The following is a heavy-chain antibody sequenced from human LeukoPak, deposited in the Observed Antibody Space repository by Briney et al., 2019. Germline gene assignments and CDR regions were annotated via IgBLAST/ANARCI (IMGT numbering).Heavy chain of an antibody. D-gene: IGHD6-13*01. CDR2: IYTSGST. Sequence: SETLSLTCTVSGGSISSYYWSWIRQPAGKGLEWIGRIYTSGSTNYNPSLKSRVTMSVDTSKNQLSLKLSSVTAADTAVYYCAGEAAAGISRYWGQGTLVTVSS. V-gene: IGHV4-4*07. CDR3: AGEAAAGISRY. CDR1: GGSISSYY. J-gene: IGHJ4*02.